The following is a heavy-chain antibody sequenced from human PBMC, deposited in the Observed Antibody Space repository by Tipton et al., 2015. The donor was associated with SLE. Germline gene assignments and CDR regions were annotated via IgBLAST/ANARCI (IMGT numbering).Heavy chain of an antibody. CDR3: ARYFYDSSGVCLFDL. V-gene: IGHV4-31*03. D-gene: IGHD3-22*01. CDR2: VFSSGTT. Sequence: TLSLTCTVSSGSVSSGAYYWSWIRQHPGKGLEWIGYVFSSGTTYYNPSLQGRLSMSLDTSKIQLSLQLSSVTSADTAVYYCARYFYDSSGVCLFDLWGQGTLVTVSS. CDR1: SGSVSSGAYY. J-gene: IGHJ4*02.